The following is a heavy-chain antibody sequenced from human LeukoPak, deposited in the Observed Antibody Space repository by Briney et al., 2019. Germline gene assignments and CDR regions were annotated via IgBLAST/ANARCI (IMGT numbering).Heavy chain of an antibody. Sequence: GGSLRLSCTTSVFPFSRYSMNWVRQAPGKGPEWVSYITSSGDTIYYADSVKGRFTISRDNSKNTLYLQMNSLRAEGTAVYYCAKSRRTYYYDSSGRALDYWGQGTLVTVSS. CDR2: ITSSGDTI. CDR3: AKSRRTYYYDSSGRALDY. D-gene: IGHD3-22*01. CDR1: VFPFSRYS. J-gene: IGHJ4*02. V-gene: IGHV3-48*01.